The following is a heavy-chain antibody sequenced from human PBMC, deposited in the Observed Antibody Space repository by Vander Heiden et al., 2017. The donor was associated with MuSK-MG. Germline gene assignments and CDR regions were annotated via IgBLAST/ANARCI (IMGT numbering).Heavy chain of an antibody. CDR1: GGSISSNSYY. CDR3: ARRRVYRYGSIDQ. D-gene: IGHD5-18*01. Sequence: QLQLQESGPGLVKPSETLSLTCTVSGGSISSNSYYWGWIRQPPGKGLEWIGSIYYSGRAYYKPALKSRVTISVDTSKSQCSLKMSSVTAADTAVYYCARRRVYRYGSIDQRGQGSLVTVSS. V-gene: IGHV4-39*01. CDR2: IYYSGRA. J-gene: IGHJ4*02.